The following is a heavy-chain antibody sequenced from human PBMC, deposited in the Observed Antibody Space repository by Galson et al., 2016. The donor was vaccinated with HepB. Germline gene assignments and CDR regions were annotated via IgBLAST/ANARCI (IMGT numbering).Heavy chain of an antibody. D-gene: IGHD6-19*01. V-gene: IGHV4-59*01. CDR3: ARDDSGGWYGFHYGMDV. CDR2: IYYSGRT. J-gene: IGHJ6*02. CDR1: GFSISIYS. Sequence: LRLSCAVSGFSISIYSMNWVRQAPGKGLEWIGYIYYSGRTNYNPSLKSRVTISVDTSKNQFSLKLSSVTAADTAVYYCARDDSGGWYGFHYGMDVWGQGTTVTVSS.